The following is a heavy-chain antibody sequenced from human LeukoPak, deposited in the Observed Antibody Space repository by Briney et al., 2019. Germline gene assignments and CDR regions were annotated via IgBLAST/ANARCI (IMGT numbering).Heavy chain of an antibody. D-gene: IGHD6-13*01. CDR3: ASQGSSWPFDY. CDR1: GFTFSSYW. Sequence: GGSLRLSCAASGFTFSSYWMSWVRQAPGKGLEWVANIKQDGSEKYYVASVKGRFTISSDNAKNSLYLQMNSLRAEDTAVYYCASQGSSWPFDYWGQGTLVTVSS. CDR2: IKQDGSEK. J-gene: IGHJ4*02. V-gene: IGHV3-7*01.